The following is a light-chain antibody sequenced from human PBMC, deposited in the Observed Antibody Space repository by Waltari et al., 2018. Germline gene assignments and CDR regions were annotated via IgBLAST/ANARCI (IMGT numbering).Light chain of an antibody. CDR3: QVWDSSSDHRV. Sequence: SYLLTQAPSVSVAPGQTARLTCGGDNIGRKRVHWYQQKPGQAPVLVVYDDSDRPSGIPERFFGSNSGNTATLSISRVEAGDEADYYCQVWDSSSDHRVFGGGTKLTVL. V-gene: IGLV3-21*02. CDR2: DDS. CDR1: NIGRKR. J-gene: IGLJ3*02.